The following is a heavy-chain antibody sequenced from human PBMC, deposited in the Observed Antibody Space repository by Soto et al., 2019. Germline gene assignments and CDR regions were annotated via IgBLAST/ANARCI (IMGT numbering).Heavy chain of an antibody. CDR1: GFTVSSSYA. Sequence: GGSLRLSCAASGFTVSSSYAMSWVRQAPGKGLEWVSAISGSGGSTYYADSVKGRFTISRDNSKNTLYLQMNSLRAEDTAVYYCAKDPSIRAILWFGELSQFDYWGQGTLVTVSS. J-gene: IGHJ4*02. V-gene: IGHV3-23*01. D-gene: IGHD3-10*01. CDR2: ISGSGGST. CDR3: AKDPSIRAILWFGELSQFDY.